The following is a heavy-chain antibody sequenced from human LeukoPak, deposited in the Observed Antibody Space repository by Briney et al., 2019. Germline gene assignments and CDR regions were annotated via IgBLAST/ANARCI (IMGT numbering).Heavy chain of an antibody. V-gene: IGHV3-48*04. CDR2: ISSSSSTI. CDR1: GFTFSSYS. J-gene: IGHJ3*02. D-gene: IGHD3-10*01. CDR3: ARVPYYYDSGSYYNPDAFDI. Sequence: PGGSLRLSCAASGFTFSSYSMNWVRQAPGKGLEWVSYISSSSSTIYYADSVKGRFTISRDNAKNSLYLQMNSLRAEDTAVYYCARVPYYYDSGSYYNPDAFDIWGQGTMVTVSS.